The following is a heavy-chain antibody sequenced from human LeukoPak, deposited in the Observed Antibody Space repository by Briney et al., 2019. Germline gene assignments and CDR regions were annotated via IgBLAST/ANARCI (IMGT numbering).Heavy chain of an antibody. CDR2: ISSSGSTI. J-gene: IGHJ3*02. CDR3: AKDRGGITGAFDI. D-gene: IGHD1-1*01. CDR1: GFTFSSYE. Sequence: GGSLRLSCAASGFTFSSYEMNWVRQAPGKGLEWVSYISSSGSTIYYADSVKGRFTISRDNAKNSLYLQMNSLRAEDTALYYCAKDRGGITGAFDIWGQGTMVTVSS. V-gene: IGHV3-48*03.